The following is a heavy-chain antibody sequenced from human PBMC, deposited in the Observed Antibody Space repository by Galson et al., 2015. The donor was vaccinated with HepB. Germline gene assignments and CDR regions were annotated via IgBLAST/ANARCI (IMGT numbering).Heavy chain of an antibody. CDR2: IYGSGSI. Sequence: WIRQPPGKGLEWIGYIYGSGSINYNPSLRGRVTISVDTSKNLFSLNLSSVTASDTAVYYCARVGYYASGRLDPDAFDFWGQGTLVTVSS. D-gene: IGHD3-10*01. CDR3: ARVGYYASGRLDPDAFDF. J-gene: IGHJ3*01. V-gene: IGHV4-59*01.